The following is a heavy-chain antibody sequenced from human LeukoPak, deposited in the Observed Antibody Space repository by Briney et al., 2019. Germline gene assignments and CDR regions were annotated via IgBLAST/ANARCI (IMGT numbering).Heavy chain of an antibody. Sequence: GASVKVSCKASGYTFTSYGISWVRQAPRQGLEWMGWISAYNGNTNYAQKLQGRVTMTTDTSTSTAYMELRSLRSDDTAVYYCARAWGGYCSGGSCSNWFDPWGQGTLVTVSS. V-gene: IGHV1-18*01. CDR1: GYTFTSYG. CDR3: ARAWGGYCSGGSCSNWFDP. D-gene: IGHD2-15*01. J-gene: IGHJ5*02. CDR2: ISAYNGNT.